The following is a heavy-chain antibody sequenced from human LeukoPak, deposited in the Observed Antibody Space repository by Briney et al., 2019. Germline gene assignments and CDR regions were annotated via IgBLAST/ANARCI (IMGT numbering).Heavy chain of an antibody. J-gene: IGHJ4*02. V-gene: IGHV1-2*02. CDR1: GYTFTGYY. CDR3: ARDCRYYDGELDY. CDR2: INPNSGGT. Sequence: GASVKVSCKASGYTFTGYYMHWVRQAPGQGLEWMGWINPNSGGTNYAQKFQGRVTMTRDTSISTAYMELSRLRSDDTAVYYCARDCRYYDGELDYWGQGTLVTVSS. D-gene: IGHD3-3*01.